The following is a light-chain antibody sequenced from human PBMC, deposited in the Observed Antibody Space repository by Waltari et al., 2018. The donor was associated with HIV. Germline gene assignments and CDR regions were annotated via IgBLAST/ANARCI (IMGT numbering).Light chain of an antibody. V-gene: IGKV3-15*01. CDR2: SAS. Sequence: EIVITQSPATLSVSPGDRATLSCRASQSVRNNLAWYQQKPGQAPRLLIFSASTRAAGTPARFSGGGSGTEFTLTITSLQSADFAVYYCQQYADWPPLTFGGGTKVEI. CDR1: QSVRNN. J-gene: IGKJ4*01. CDR3: QQYADWPPLT.